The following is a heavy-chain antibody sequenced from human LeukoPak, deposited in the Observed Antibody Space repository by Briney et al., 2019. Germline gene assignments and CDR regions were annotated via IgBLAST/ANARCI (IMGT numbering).Heavy chain of an antibody. CDR1: GGSISSSSYY. V-gene: IGHV4-39*01. CDR2: IYYGENT. CDR3: ARGQTLVGALHF. Sequence: SETLSLTCTVSGGSISSSSYYWGWIRQPPGKGLEWIGNIYYGENTYYNPSLKSRVTISIDTSKNQFYLKLSSLTAADTAVYYCARGQTLVGALHFWGQGTLVTVSS. D-gene: IGHD1-26*01. J-gene: IGHJ4*02.